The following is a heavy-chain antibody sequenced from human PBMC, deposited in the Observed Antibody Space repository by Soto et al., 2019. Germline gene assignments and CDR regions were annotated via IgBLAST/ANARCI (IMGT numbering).Heavy chain of an antibody. V-gene: IGHV4-61*01. CDR2: FYYTGST. CDR1: GGSVSSGNYY. Sequence: PSETLSLTCTVSGGSVSSGNYYWSWIRQPPGKGLEWIGYFYYTGSTNYNPSLKSRVTISVDASKNQFSLRLSSLTAADTAVYYCARESYYGSGATVVAYWGQGTLVTVSS. J-gene: IGHJ4*02. CDR3: ARESYYGSGATVVAY. D-gene: IGHD3-10*01.